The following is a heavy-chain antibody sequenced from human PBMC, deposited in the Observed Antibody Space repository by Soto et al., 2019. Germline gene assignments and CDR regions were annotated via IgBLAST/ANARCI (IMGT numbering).Heavy chain of an antibody. D-gene: IGHD1-26*01. CDR2: FDPEDAEI. Sequence: QVQLEQSGAEVKKPGASVKVSCKVSGYFLTGLSIHWVRQAPGKGLEWMGGFDPEDAEIIYAPKFQGRFTMTEDTSIDTAYMELSSLRSDDTGVYFCSAFNGELRDYWGQGTLVTVSS. CDR1: GYFLTGLS. CDR3: SAFNGELRDY. J-gene: IGHJ4*02. V-gene: IGHV1-24*01.